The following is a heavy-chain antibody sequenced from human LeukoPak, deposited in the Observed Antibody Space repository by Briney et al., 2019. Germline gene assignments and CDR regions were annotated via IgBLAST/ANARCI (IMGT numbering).Heavy chain of an antibody. V-gene: IGHV1-2*02. CDR2: INPNSGGT. CDR3: ARDFNLPGYYYCMDV. Sequence: GASVKVSCKASGYTFTGYYMHWVRQAPGQGLEWMGWINPNSGGTNYAQKFQGRVTMTRDTSISTAYMELSRLRSDDTAIYYCARDFNLPGYYYCMDVWGQGTTVTVSS. CDR1: GYTFTGYY. J-gene: IGHJ6*02. D-gene: IGHD3-10*01.